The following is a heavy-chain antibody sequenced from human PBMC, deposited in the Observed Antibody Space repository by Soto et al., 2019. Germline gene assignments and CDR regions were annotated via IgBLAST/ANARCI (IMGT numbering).Heavy chain of an antibody. D-gene: IGHD3-10*01. CDR3: ASDLSGRADV. J-gene: IGHJ6*02. CDR2: TNEDGGTT. CDR1: GSTFSSYG. Sequence: GALRLTCAASGSTFSSYGMHWVRQAPGKGLVWVSRTNEDGGTTDYADSVKGRFTISRDNAKKTLYLQMNSLRVEDTAVYYCASDLSGRADVWGQGTTVTVYS. V-gene: IGHV3-74*01.